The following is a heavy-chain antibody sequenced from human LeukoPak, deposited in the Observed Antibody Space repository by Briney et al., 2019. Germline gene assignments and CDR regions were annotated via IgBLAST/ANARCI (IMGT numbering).Heavy chain of an antibody. CDR1: GFTFSSYS. Sequence: PGGSLRLSCAASGFTFSSYSMSWVRQAPGKGLEWVSSISSRSSYIYYADSVKGRFTISRDNAKNSLYLQMNSLRAEDTAVYYCARDRPPYDFWSGYYFDFQHWGQGTLVTVSS. CDR2: ISSRSSYI. CDR3: ARDRPPYDFWSGYYFDFQH. J-gene: IGHJ1*01. D-gene: IGHD3-3*01. V-gene: IGHV3-21*01.